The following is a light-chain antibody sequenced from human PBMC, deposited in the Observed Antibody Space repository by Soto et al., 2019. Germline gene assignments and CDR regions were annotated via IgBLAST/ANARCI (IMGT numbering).Light chain of an antibody. Sequence: DIQLTQSPSFLSPSIGESVTITCRASQVISTSLAWYQVKPGKAPKLLIYAASTLESGVPSRFSATVSGPEFNLTITSLQPEYFATYHCQHLFDSPITFVQGTRLEIK. CDR3: QHLFDSPIT. CDR2: AAS. J-gene: IGKJ5*01. V-gene: IGKV1-9*01. CDR1: QVISTS.